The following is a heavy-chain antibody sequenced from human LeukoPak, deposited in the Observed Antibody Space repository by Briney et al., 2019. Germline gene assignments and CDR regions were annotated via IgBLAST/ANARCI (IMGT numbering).Heavy chain of an antibody. CDR3: ARSWAGMYYPFYYFDY. J-gene: IGHJ4*02. CDR2: INHRGTT. Sequence: PTETLSLTCAVYGDSFSGYYWSWIRQPPGKGLEWIAEINHRGTTHYNPSLKSRVNISADTSKNQFSLHLDSVTAADTAVYYCARSWAGMYYPFYYFDYWGQGTLVSVSS. D-gene: IGHD1-26*01. V-gene: IGHV4-34*01. CDR1: GDSFSGYY.